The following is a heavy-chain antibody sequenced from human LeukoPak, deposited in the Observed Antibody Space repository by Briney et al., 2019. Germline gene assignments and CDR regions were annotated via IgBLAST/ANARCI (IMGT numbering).Heavy chain of an antibody. Sequence: PGGSLRLSCAASGFTFSSYWMHWVRQAPGKGLVWVSRINSDGSSTSYADFVKGRFTISRDNAKNTLYLQMNSLRAEDTAVYYCATSYSYGSPFDYWGQGTLVTVSS. D-gene: IGHD5-18*01. J-gene: IGHJ4*02. CDR2: INSDGSST. CDR1: GFTFSSYW. CDR3: ATSYSYGSPFDY. V-gene: IGHV3-74*01.